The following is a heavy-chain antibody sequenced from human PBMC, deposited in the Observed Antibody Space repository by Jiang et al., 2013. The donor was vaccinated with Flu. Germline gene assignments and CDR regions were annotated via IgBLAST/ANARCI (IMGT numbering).Heavy chain of an antibody. D-gene: IGHD3-10*01. CDR2: ISYDGSNK. CDR1: GFTFSTYG. CDR3: AKVVLLWFGELSPGES. J-gene: IGHJ5*02. V-gene: IGHV3-30*18. Sequence: VQLLESGGGVVQPGNSLRLSCAASGFTFSTYGMHWVRQAPGKGLELVAVISYDGSNKYYADSVKGRFTVSRDNSKNTVYLQMDSLRVEDTALYYCAKVVLLWFGELSPGESWGQGTLVSVSS.